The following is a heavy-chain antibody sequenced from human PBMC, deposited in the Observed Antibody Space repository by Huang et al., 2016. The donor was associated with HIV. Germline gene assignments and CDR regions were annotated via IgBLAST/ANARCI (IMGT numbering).Heavy chain of an antibody. Sequence: QVQLVESGGGVAQPGRSLRLSCAASGFPFSGYAMHWVRPAPGKGVEGVGGRSDDGSNKQYADSVKGRFTISRDKSKNTLYLQMNSLRAEDTAVYYCARDGLVSNYYYDSSGYYLGDAFDIWGQGTMVTVSS. CDR3: ARDGLVSNYYYDSSGYYLGDAFDI. CDR2: RSDDGSNK. J-gene: IGHJ3*02. V-gene: IGHV3-30-3*01. D-gene: IGHD3-22*01. CDR1: GFPFSGYA.